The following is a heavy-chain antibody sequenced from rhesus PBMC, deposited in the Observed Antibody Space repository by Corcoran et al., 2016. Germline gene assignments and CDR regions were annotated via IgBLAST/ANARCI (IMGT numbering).Heavy chain of an antibody. CDR2: IYGTSGST. CDR1: GGSISSGYD. D-gene: IGHD5-30*01. J-gene: IGHJ4*01. Sequence: QVQLQESGPGVVKPSETLSLTCAVSGGSISSGYDWSWIRQPPGKGLEWIGYIYGTSGSTNYNPSLKNRVTISKDASKNQCSLKLSSVTAADTAVYYCARGYSGYSLYFDYWGQGVLVTVSS. CDR3: ARGYSGYSLYFDY. V-gene: IGHV4-76*01.